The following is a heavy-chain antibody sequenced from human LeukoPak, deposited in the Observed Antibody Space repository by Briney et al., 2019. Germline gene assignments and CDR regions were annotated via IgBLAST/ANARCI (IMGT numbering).Heavy chain of an antibody. Sequence: EWLGWIFPKNGGTSYAQKFQGRVPMTRDTSTGIVNMEMSRLRPDDTAVYYCVRQNWYYDYWGQGTLVTVSS. CDR2: IFPKNGGT. V-gene: IGHV1-2*02. CDR3: VRQNWYYDY. J-gene: IGHJ4*02. D-gene: IGHD1-7*01.